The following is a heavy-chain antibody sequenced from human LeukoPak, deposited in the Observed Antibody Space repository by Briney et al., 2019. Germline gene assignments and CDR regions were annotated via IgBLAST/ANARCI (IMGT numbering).Heavy chain of an antibody. J-gene: IGHJ4*02. CDR2: INPNSGGT. D-gene: IGHD3-16*02. V-gene: IGHV1-2*04. CDR1: GYTFTDYY. Sequence: ASVKVSCRASGYTFTDYYLHWVRQAPGQGLEWMGWINPNSGGTDFAQKFQGWVTMTRDTSISTAYMELSRLRSDDTAVYYCARGGYYDYVWGSYRPFDYWGQGTLVTVSS. CDR3: ARGGYYDYVWGSYRPFDY.